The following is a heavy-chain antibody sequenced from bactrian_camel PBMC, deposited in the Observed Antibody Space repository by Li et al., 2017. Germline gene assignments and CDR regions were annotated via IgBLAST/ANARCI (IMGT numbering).Heavy chain of an antibody. J-gene: IGHJ6*01. D-gene: IGHD2*01. V-gene: IGHV3S40*01. CDR2: IYTGSGTT. CDR1: GLTDARSC. CDR3: AARGPYCYTKLSVADFTY. Sequence: DVQLVESGGGSVQAGGSLRLSCVASGLTDARSCMGWFRQTPGKEREGVAVIYTGSGTTSYADSVKGRFTISQDNAKNTVYLQMNSLKPEDTAMYYSAARGPYCYTKLSVADFTYWGQGTQVTVS.